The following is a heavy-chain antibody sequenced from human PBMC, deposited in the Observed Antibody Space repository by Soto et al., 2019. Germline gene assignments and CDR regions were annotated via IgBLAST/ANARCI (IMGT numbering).Heavy chain of an antibody. V-gene: IGHV3-74*01. CDR1: GFTFTNYW. CDR2: IDGVGAGT. CDR3: ITVFEY. Sequence: EVQLVQSGGCSVQPGGSLRLSCAASGFTFTNYWMHWVRQVPGKGLVWVSRIDGVGAGTSYSDSVRGRFTISRDNAENMLYLQKNSLRAADTAVYYCITVFEYWGQGTLVTVSS. J-gene: IGHJ4*02. D-gene: IGHD1-20*01.